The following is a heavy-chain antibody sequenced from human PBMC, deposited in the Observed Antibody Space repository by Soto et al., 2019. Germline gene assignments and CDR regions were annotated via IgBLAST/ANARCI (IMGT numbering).Heavy chain of an antibody. CDR1: GGTFSSYA. CDR3: SSLAYSYCYGGYFDY. V-gene: IGHV1-69*12. Sequence: QVQLVQSGAEVKKPGSSVKVSCKASGGTFSSYAISWVRQAPGQGLEWMGGIIPIFGTANYAQKFQGRVTITADESTSTAYMELRSLRYEDTAVYYCSSLAYSYCYGGYFDYWGQGTLVTVSP. J-gene: IGHJ4*02. D-gene: IGHD5-18*01. CDR2: IIPIFGTA.